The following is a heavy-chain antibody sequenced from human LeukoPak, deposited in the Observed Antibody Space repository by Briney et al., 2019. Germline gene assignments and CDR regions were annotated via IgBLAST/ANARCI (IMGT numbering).Heavy chain of an antibody. D-gene: IGHD3-3*01. CDR2: INHSGST. CDR3: ARASGYYVPRGSYVDY. CDR1: GGSFSGYY. J-gene: IGHJ4*02. V-gene: IGHV4-34*01. Sequence: WETLYLTCAVYGGSFSGYYWSWVRQPPGKGLEWIGEINHSGSTNYNPPLKSGVATSVDKSTNQFSLKLRAVPAADTAVNYCARASGYYVPRGSYVDYWGQGTLVTVSS.